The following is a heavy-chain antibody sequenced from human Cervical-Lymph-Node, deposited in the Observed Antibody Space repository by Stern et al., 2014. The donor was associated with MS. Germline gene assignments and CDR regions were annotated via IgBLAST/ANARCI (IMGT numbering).Heavy chain of an antibody. CDR3: ASSYTGWDNPFHFYGMDV. Sequence: QEQLVQSGAEVKKPGSSVKVSCKASGDSLSRFAISWVRQAPGQGLEWMGGIIPISGKANYGQKFQGRVKLIADESTSTAYMELSSLKSEDASVYYCASSYTGWDNPFHFYGMDVWGQGTTVTVSS. J-gene: IGHJ6*02. CDR2: IIPISGKA. CDR1: GDSLSRFA. V-gene: IGHV1-69*01. D-gene: IGHD6-19*01.